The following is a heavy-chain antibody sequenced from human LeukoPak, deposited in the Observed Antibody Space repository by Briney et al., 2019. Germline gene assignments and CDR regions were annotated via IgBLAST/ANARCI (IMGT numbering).Heavy chain of an antibody. V-gene: IGHV3-11*01. J-gene: IGHJ4*02. CDR2: ISSSGDTI. Sequence: SGGSLRLSCAASGFTLSHYYMTWIRQAPGKGLEWLSCISSSGDTIYYADSVKGRFTVPRDNAENSLYLQMNSLRAEDTAMYYCARQGSEIDYWGQGTLVTVSS. CDR1: GFTLSHYY. CDR3: ARQGSEIDY.